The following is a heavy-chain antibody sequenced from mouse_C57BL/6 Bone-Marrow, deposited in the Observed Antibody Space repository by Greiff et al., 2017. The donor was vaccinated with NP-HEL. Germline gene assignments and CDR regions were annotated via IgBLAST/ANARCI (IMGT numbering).Heavy chain of an antibody. D-gene: IGHD2-4*01. CDR2: ISNGGGST. V-gene: IGHV5-12*01. J-gene: IGHJ3*01. Sequence: GQRVESGGGLVQPGGSLKLSCAASGFTFSDYYMYWVRQTPEKRLEWVAYISNGGGSTYYPDTVKGRFTISRDNAKNTLYLQMSRLKSEDTAMYYCARRGYYDYDGFAYWGQGTLVTVSA. CDR3: ARRGYYDYDGFAY. CDR1: GFTFSDYY.